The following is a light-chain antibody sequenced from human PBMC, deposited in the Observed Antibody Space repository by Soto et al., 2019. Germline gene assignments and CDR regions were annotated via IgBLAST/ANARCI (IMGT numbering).Light chain of an antibody. V-gene: IGKV3-15*01. Sequence: EIVMTQSPATLSVSPGATATLSCRASQSVSSNLAWYQQKRGQAPRLLIYGASTRATGIPARFIGSGSGTDFTLTISSLQFEDFAVYFCQQYDKWVTFGPGTKVDLK. CDR1: QSVSSN. CDR2: GAS. CDR3: QQYDKWVT. J-gene: IGKJ3*01.